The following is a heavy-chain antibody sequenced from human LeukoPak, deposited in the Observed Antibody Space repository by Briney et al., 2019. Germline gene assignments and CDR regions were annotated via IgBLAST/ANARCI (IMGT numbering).Heavy chain of an antibody. J-gene: IGHJ4*02. Sequence: SETLSLTCTVSGGSISSYYRSWIRQPPGKGLEWIGYIYYSGSTNYNPSLKSRVTISVDTSKNQFSLKLSSVTAADTAVYYCASGDPNVLLWFGELRFWGQGTLVTVSS. V-gene: IGHV4-59*01. CDR1: GGSISSYY. CDR2: IYYSGST. CDR3: ASGDPNVLLWFGELRF. D-gene: IGHD3-10*01.